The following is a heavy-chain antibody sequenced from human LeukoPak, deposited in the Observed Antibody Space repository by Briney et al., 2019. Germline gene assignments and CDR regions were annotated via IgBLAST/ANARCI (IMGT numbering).Heavy chain of an antibody. CDR3: AGVHS. D-gene: IGHD3-10*01. CDR2: ISGSSGII. Sequence: GGSLRLSCAASGFTFNTYTMNWVRQAPGKGLEWVSYISGSSGIIDYADSVRGRFTISRDNAKNTLYLQMNSLRAEDTAVYYCAGVHSWGQGTLVTVSS. V-gene: IGHV3-48*04. J-gene: IGHJ4*02. CDR1: GFTFNTYT.